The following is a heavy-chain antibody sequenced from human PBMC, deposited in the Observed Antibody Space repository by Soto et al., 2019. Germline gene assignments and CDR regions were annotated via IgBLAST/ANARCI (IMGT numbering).Heavy chain of an antibody. D-gene: IGHD2-21*02. CDR1: GFTLSSSA. CDR3: AKDVGQLVETFDY. CDR2: MSAGGGGT. V-gene: IGHV3-23*01. J-gene: IGHJ4*01. Sequence: GGSLSLSCAVSGFTLSSSAVSWVRQAPGKGLVWVSGMSAGGGGTYYADSVKGRFTISRDVAKNPVYLQMNGLRVEDTAVYYCAKDVGQLVETFDYWGHGTLVTVSS.